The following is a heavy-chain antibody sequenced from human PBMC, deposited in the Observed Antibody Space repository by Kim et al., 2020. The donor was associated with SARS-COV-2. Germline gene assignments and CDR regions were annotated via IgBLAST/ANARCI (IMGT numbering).Heavy chain of an antibody. CDR3: AIFPGYSYYYGMDV. J-gene: IGHJ6*02. Sequence: ASVKVSCKASGYTFTSYAMNWVRQAPGQGLEWMGWINTNTGNPTYAQGFTGRFVFSLDTSVSTAYLQISSLKAEDTAVYYCAIFPGYSYYYGMDVWGQGTTVTVSS. D-gene: IGHD7-27*01. CDR2: INTNTGNP. V-gene: IGHV7-4-1*02. CDR1: GYTFTSYA.